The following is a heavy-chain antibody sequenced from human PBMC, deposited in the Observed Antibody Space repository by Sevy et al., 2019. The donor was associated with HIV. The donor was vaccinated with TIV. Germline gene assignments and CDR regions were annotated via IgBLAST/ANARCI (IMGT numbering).Heavy chain of an antibody. D-gene: IGHD4-17*01. Sequence: SETLSLTCAVSGASISSAVYSWNWIRQPPGKGPEWIGYIYHTGNTYYNPSLKSRVTISVDRSNNQFSLKMRSLTAADTAVYYCARDGGTMTTPGCLDFWGQGIMVTVSS. V-gene: IGHV4-30-2*01. CDR3: ARDGGTMTTPGCLDF. CDR1: GASISSAVYS. J-gene: IGHJ3*01. CDR2: IYHTGNT.